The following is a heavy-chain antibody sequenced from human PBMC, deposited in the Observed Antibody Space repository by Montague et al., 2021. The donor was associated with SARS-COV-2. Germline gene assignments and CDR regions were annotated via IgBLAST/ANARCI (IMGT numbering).Heavy chain of an antibody. D-gene: IGHD3-10*01. V-gene: IGHV4-59*08. J-gene: IGHJ6*02. CDR2: IYYSGST. CDR1: GGSISSYY. CDR3: ARRRLTLLWYGKDV. Sequence: SETLSLTCTVSGGSISSYYWSWIRQPPGKGLEWIGYIYYSGSTNYNPSLKSRVTISVDTSKNQFSLKLSSVTAADTAVYYCARRRLTLLWYGKDVWGQGTTVAVSS.